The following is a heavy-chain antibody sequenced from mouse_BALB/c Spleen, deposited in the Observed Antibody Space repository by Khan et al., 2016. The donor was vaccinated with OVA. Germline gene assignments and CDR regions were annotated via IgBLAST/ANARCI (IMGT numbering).Heavy chain of an antibody. CDR1: GYTFTNYG. V-gene: IGHV9-3-1*01. CDR3: EREITTTFAY. Sequence: QIQLVQSGPELKKPGETVKISCKASGYTFTNYGMNWVKQAPGKGLKWMGWINTYTGEPTYTDDFKGRFAFSLETSASTAYLQINNLKNEDTATYFCEREITTTFAYWGQGTLVTVSA. D-gene: IGHD2-4*01. J-gene: IGHJ3*01. CDR2: INTYTGEP.